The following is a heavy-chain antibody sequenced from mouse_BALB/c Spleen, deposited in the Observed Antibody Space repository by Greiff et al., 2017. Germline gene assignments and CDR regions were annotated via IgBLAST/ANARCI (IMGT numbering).Heavy chain of an antibody. Sequence: EVNVVESGGGLVKPGGSLKLSCAASGFTFSSYTMSWVRQTPEKRLEWVATISSGGSYTYYPDSVKGRFTISRDNAKNTLYLQMSSLKSEDTAMYYCTRDEELLWYPFAYWGQGTLVTVSA. CDR3: TRDEELLWYPFAY. CDR2: ISSGGSYT. J-gene: IGHJ3*01. D-gene: IGHD2-1*01. V-gene: IGHV5-6-4*01. CDR1: GFTFSSYT.